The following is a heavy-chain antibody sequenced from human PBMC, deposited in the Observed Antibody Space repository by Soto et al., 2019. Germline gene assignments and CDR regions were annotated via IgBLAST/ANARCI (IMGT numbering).Heavy chain of an antibody. CDR3: ARAHNWFDP. Sequence: SETLSLTCAVYGGSFSGYYWSWIRQPPGKGLEWIGEINHSGSTNYNPSLKSRVTISVDTSKNQFSLKLSSVTAADTAVYYCARAHNWFDPWGQGTLVTVSS. V-gene: IGHV4-34*01. CDR2: INHSGST. J-gene: IGHJ5*02. CDR1: GGSFSGYY.